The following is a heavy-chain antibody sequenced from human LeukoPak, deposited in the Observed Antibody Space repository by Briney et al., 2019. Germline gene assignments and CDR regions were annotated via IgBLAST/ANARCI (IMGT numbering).Heavy chain of an antibody. V-gene: IGHV3-48*01. Sequence: GGSLRLSCAASGFTFSSYSMNWVRQAPGKGLEWVSYISSSSSTIYYADSVKGRFTISRDNAKNSLYLQMNSLRAEDTAVYYCARVMSGNFYDAFDIWGQGTPVTVSS. D-gene: IGHD3-16*01. CDR1: GFTFSSYS. J-gene: IGHJ3*02. CDR2: ISSSSSTI. CDR3: ARVMSGNFYDAFDI.